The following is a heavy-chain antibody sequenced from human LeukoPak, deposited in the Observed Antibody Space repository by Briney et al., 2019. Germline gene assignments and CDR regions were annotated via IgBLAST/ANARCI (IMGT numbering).Heavy chain of an antibody. CDR2: ISISSSTI. Sequence: GGSLRLSCAASGFPFSSYSMNWVRQAPGKGLEWVSYISISSSTIYYADSVKGRFTISRDNAKNTLYLQMNSLRAEDTAVYYCARDPVAGWYFDYWGQGTLVTVSS. J-gene: IGHJ4*02. CDR3: ARDPVAGWYFDY. D-gene: IGHD6-19*01. V-gene: IGHV3-48*01. CDR1: GFPFSSYS.